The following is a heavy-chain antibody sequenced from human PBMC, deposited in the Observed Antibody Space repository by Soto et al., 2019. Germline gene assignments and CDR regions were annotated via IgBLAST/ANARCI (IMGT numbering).Heavy chain of an antibody. CDR2: ISSSSSYI. V-gene: IGHV3-21*01. CDR1: GFTLSSYS. D-gene: IGHD2-21*01. J-gene: IGHJ6*02. Sequence: GGSLRLSCAASGFTLSSYSMNWVRQAPGKGLEWVSSISSSSSYIYYADSVKGRFTISRDNAKNSLYLQMNSLRAEDTAVYYCARESLVAVRYYYYGMDVWGQGTTVTVSS. CDR3: ARESLVAVRYYYYGMDV.